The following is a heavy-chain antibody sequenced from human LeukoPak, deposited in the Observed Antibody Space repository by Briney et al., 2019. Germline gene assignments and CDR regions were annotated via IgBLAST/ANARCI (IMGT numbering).Heavy chain of an antibody. V-gene: IGHV4-30-4*07. D-gene: IGHD5-12*01. CDR1: GGSISRGGYS. Sequence: SSETLSLTCAVSGGSISRGGYSWSWIRQPPGKGLEWIGYFYYSGSTYYNPSLKSRVTISVDTSKNQFSLKLSSVTAADTAVYYCARDWGYDFSAFDIWGQGTMVTVSS. CDR2: FYYSGST. CDR3: ARDWGYDFSAFDI. J-gene: IGHJ3*02.